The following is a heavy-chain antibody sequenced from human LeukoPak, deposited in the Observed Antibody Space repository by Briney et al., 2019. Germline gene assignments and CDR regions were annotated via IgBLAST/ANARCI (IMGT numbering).Heavy chain of an antibody. Sequence: PRGSLRLSCAVSGFTFSSYAMNWVRQAPGKGLEWVSGISGSGGSTHYADSVKGRFTISRDNSKNTLYLELNSLRAEDTAVYYCAKSRGVGYCSGGTCYSVDYWGQGTLVTVSS. CDR2: ISGSGGST. D-gene: IGHD2-15*01. CDR1: GFTFSSYA. J-gene: IGHJ4*02. CDR3: AKSRGVGYCSGGTCYSVDY. V-gene: IGHV3-23*01.